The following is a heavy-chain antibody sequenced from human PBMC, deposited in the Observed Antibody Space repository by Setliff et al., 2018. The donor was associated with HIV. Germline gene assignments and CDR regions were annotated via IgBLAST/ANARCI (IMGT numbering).Heavy chain of an antibody. CDR1: GFTFSSFA. D-gene: IGHD1-1*01. Sequence: GESLRLSCAASGFTFSSFAMSWVRQAPGKGLETVSVIRGSGTFTSYADSVKGRFTISRDNSKNTLHLQMNSLRVEDTAVYYCAKLLEYDYGMDVWSRGTTVTVSS. V-gene: IGHV3-23*01. CDR2: IRGSGTFT. J-gene: IGHJ6*02. CDR3: AKLLEYDYGMDV.